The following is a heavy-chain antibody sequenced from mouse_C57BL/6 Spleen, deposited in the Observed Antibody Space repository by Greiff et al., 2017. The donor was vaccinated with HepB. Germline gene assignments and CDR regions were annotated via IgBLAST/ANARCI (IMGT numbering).Heavy chain of an antibody. CDR1: GYTFTSYW. V-gene: IGHV1-52*01. CDR3: ARSDYYAMDY. Sequence: VQLQQSGAELVRPGSSVKLSCKASGYTFTSYWMHRVKQRPIQGLEWIGNIDPSDSETHYNQKFKDKATLTVDKSSSTAYMQLSSLTYEDSAVYYCARSDYYAMDYWGQGTSVTVSS. CDR2: IDPSDSET. J-gene: IGHJ4*01.